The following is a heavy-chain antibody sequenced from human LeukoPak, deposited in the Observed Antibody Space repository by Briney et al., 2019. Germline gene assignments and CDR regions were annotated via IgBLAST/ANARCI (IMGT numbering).Heavy chain of an antibody. D-gene: IGHD6-13*01. Sequence: SETLSLTCTVSGGSISSSSYYWGWIRQPPGKGLEWIGYIYYSGSTNYNPSLKSRVTISVDTSKNQFSLKLSSVTAADTAVYYCAREYSSSYDYWGQGTLVTVSS. CDR3: AREYSSSYDY. V-gene: IGHV4-61*01. J-gene: IGHJ4*02. CDR1: GGSISSSSYY. CDR2: IYYSGST.